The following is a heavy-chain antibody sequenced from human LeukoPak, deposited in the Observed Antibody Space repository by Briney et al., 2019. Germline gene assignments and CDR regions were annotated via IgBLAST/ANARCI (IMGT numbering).Heavy chain of an antibody. D-gene: IGHD2-2*01. CDR3: ARDRDLVVVPAATGGAFDI. CDR1: GFTVSSDY. Sequence: GGSLRLSCAASGFTVSSDYMSWVRQAPGKGLEWVSVIYSGGTTHYADSVKGRFTISRDTSRNTLFLQMNSLRAEDTAVYYCARDRDLVVVPAATGGAFDIWGQGTMVTVSS. V-gene: IGHV3-66*01. J-gene: IGHJ3*02. CDR2: IYSGGTT.